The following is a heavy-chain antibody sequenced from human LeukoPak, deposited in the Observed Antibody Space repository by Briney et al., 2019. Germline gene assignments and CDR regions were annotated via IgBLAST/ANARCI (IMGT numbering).Heavy chain of an antibody. D-gene: IGHD3-10*01. CDR1: GDSVSSNIAA. CDR3: ARDPMVRGAAKYYFDY. J-gene: IGHJ4*02. Sequence: SQTLSLTCAISGDSVSSNIAAWNWIRQSPSRGLEWLGRTYYRSKWYNDYAVSVKSRITINPDTSKNQFSLQLNSVTPEDTAVYYCARDPMVRGAAKYYFDYWGQGTLVTVSS. V-gene: IGHV6-1*01. CDR2: TYYRSKWYN.